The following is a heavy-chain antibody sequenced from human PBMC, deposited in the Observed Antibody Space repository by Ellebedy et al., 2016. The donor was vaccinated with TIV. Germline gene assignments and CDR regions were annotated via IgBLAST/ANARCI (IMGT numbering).Heavy chain of an antibody. D-gene: IGHD2-15*01. J-gene: IGHJ4*02. CDR2: ISAYNGNT. V-gene: IGHV1-18*01. CDR3: ARDGDCSGGSCSFDY. CDR1: GYTFTSYG. Sequence: AASVKVSCKASGYTFTSYGISWVRQAPGQGLEWMGWISAYNGNTNYAQKLQGRVTMTTDPSTSTAYMELRRLRSDDTAVYYCARDGDCSGGSCSFDYWGQGTLVTVSS.